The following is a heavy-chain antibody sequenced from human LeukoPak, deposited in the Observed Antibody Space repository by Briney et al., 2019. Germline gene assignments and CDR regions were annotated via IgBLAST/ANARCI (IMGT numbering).Heavy chain of an antibody. CDR1: GGSVSSGSYY. J-gene: IGHJ6*02. D-gene: IGHD6-19*01. CDR2: IYYSGST. V-gene: IGHV4-61*01. CDR3: AREERIAVAGITPYGMDV. Sequence: PSETLSLTCTVSGGSVSSGSYYWSWIRQPPGKGLEWIGYIYYSGSTNYNPSLKSRVTISVDTSKNQFSLKLSSVTAADTAVYYCAREERIAVAGITPYGMDVWGQGTTVTVSS.